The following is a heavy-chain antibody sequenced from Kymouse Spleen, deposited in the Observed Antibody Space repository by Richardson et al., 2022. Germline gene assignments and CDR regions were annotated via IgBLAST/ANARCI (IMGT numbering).Heavy chain of an antibody. CDR3: AKDMYYGSGSYYRPYYYYYGMDV. J-gene: IGHJ6*02. CDR1: GFTFDDYA. D-gene: IGHD3-10*01. CDR2: ISWNSGSI. Sequence: EVQLVESGGGLVQPGRSLRLSCAASGFTFDDYAMHWVRQAPGKGLEWVSGISWNSGSIGYADSVKGRFTISRDNAKNSLYLQMNSLRAEDTALYYCAKDMYYGSGSYYRPYYYYYGMDVWGQGTTVTVSS. V-gene: IGHV3-9*01.